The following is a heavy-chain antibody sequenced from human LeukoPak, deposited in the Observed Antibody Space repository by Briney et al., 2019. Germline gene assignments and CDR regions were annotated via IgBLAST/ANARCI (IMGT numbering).Heavy chain of an antibody. V-gene: IGHV4-34*01. D-gene: IGHD5-24*01. J-gene: IGHJ4*02. Sequence: SETLSLTCAVYGGSFSGYYWSWIRQPSGKGLEWIGEVGHSGTTNYNPSLKSRVTISVDTSKNQFSLKLTSVTAADTAVYYCARGRGYNSFDYWGQGTLVTVSS. CDR1: GGSFSGYY. CDR3: ARGRGYNSFDY. CDR2: VGHSGTT.